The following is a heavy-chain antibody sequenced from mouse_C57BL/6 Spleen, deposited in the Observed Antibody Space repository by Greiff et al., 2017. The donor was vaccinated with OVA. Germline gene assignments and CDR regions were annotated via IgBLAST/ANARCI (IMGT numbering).Heavy chain of an antibody. CDR1: GFTFSDYG. Sequence: EVQLVESGGGLVKPGGSLKLSCAASGFTFSDYGMHWVRQAPEKGLEWVAYISSGSSTIYYADTVKGRFTISRDNAKNTLFLQMTSLRSEDTAMYYCARAHYYGSSYGGYFDVWGKGTTVTVSS. V-gene: IGHV5-17*01. D-gene: IGHD1-1*01. CDR2: ISSGSSTI. CDR3: ARAHYYGSSYGGYFDV. J-gene: IGHJ1*03.